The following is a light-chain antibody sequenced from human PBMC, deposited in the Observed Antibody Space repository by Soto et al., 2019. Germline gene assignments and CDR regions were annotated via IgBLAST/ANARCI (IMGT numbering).Light chain of an antibody. Sequence: QSVLTQPASVSGSPGQSITISCTGTSSDVGGYNYVSWYQQHPGKAPKVMIYDVSNRPSGVSNRFSGSKSGNTASLTISGLQAEDEDDYYCSSYTGSSTSVIFGGGTKLTVL. CDR3: SSYTGSSTSVI. V-gene: IGLV2-14*03. J-gene: IGLJ2*01. CDR2: DVS. CDR1: SSDVGGYNY.